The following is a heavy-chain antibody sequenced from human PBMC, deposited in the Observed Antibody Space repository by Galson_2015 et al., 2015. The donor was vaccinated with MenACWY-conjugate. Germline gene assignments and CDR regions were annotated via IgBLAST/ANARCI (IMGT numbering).Heavy chain of an antibody. J-gene: IGHJ4*02. D-gene: IGHD3-22*01. Sequence: SETLSLTCTVSGGSFTSYLWSWIRQPPGKGPEWIGHIYYSGITNYNPSLKSRVTMSVDTSKNQFFLSVKSVTAADTAVYYCARHFPPSHYDSRGHKYYFDYWGQGTLVTVSS. CDR1: GGSFTSYL. CDR3: ARHFPPSHYDSRGHKYYFDY. CDR2: IYYSGIT. V-gene: IGHV4-59*08.